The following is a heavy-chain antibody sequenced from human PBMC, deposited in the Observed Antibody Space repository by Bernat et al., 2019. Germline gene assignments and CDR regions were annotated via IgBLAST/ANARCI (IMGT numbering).Heavy chain of an antibody. CDR3: ARGTSTSAPYMDV. Sequence: QVQLVESGGGLVKPGGSLRLSCAASGFTFSDYYMSWIRQAPGKWLYWVSYISSSSSYTDYADSVKVRFTISRDNAKNSLYLRMNSLRAEETAVYYCARGTSTSAPYMDVWGKGTTVTVSS. CDR1: GFTFSDYY. V-gene: IGHV3-11*05. J-gene: IGHJ6*03. CDR2: ISSSSSYT.